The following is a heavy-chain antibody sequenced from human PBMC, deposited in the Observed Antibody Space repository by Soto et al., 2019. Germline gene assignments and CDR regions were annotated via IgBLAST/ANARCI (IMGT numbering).Heavy chain of an antibody. CDR3: ARHSGYTTKSEFDY. Sequence: SETLSLTCTVSGGSISSSSYYWGWIRQPPGKGLEWIGSIYYSGSTYYNPSLKSRVTISVDTSKNQFSLKLSSVTAADTAVYYCARHSGYTTKSEFDYWGQGTLVTVSS. D-gene: IGHD5-12*01. V-gene: IGHV4-39*01. J-gene: IGHJ4*02. CDR2: IYYSGST. CDR1: GGSISSSSYY.